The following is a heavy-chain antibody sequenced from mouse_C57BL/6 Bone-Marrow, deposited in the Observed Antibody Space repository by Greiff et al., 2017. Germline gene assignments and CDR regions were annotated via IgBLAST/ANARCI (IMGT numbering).Heavy chain of an antibody. CDR3: ARPYYSNYWYFDV. CDR2: IYPGSGSA. Sequence: QVQLKQPGAELVKPGASVKMSCKASGYTFTSYWITWVKQRPGQGLEWIGDIYPGSGSANYNEKFKSKATLTVDTSSSTAYMQLSSLTSEDSAVYYCARPYYSNYWYFDVWGTGTTVTVSS. J-gene: IGHJ1*03. CDR1: GYTFTSYW. D-gene: IGHD2-5*01. V-gene: IGHV1-55*01.